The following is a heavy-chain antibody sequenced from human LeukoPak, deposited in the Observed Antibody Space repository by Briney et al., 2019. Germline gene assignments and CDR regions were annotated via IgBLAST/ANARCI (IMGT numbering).Heavy chain of an antibody. CDR3: ARVRLGRYWFDP. D-gene: IGHD1-26*01. CDR1: GYTFTSYG. J-gene: IGHJ5*02. Sequence: ASVKVSCKASGYTFTSYGISWVRQAPGQGLEWMGWISAYNGNTNYAQKLQGRVTMTTDTSTSTAYMELRSLRSDDTAVYFCARVRLGRYWFDPWGQGTLVTVSS. CDR2: ISAYNGNT. V-gene: IGHV1-18*01.